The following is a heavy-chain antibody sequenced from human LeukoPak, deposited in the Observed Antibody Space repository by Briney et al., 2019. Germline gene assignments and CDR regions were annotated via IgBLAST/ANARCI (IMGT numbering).Heavy chain of an antibody. CDR1: GGSISTSNYY. Sequence: PSETLSLTCTVSGGSISTSNYYWGWIRQPPGKGLEWIGNIFYSGSTYYSPSLKSRVTISLDTSKNQFSLKLSSVTAADTAVYYCARSRPQLRYFDWLPRQPRGGVGYFDYWGQGTLVTVSS. V-gene: IGHV4-39*07. D-gene: IGHD3-9*01. CDR2: IFYSGST. CDR3: ARSRPQLRYFDWLPRQPRGGVGYFDY. J-gene: IGHJ4*02.